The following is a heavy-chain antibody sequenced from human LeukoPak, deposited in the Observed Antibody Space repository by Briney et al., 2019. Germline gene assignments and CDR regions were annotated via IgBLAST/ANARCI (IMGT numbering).Heavy chain of an antibody. CDR3: ARGRVRGVTMFDP. CDR1: GLTVSSNY. Sequence: PGGSLRLSCAASGLTVSSNYLSWVRQAPGKGLEWVSAIYSGGNTYYADSVKGRFTISRDNSKNTLYLQMNSLRAEDTAVYYCARGRVRGVTMFDPWGQGTLVTVSS. J-gene: IGHJ5*02. D-gene: IGHD3-10*01. V-gene: IGHV3-53*01. CDR2: IYSGGNT.